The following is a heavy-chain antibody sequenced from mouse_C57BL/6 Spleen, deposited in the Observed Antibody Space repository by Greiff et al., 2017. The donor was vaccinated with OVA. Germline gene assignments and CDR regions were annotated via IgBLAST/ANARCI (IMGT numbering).Heavy chain of an antibody. J-gene: IGHJ4*01. Sequence: EVQLQQSGTVLARPGASVKMSCKTSGYTFTSYWMHWVKQRPGQGLEWIGDIYPGNSDTSYNQKFKGKAKLTAVTSASTAYMELSSLTNEDSAVYYCTTYYGNYDYAMDYWGQGTSVTVSS. D-gene: IGHD2-1*01. V-gene: IGHV1-5*01. CDR2: IYPGNSDT. CDR1: GYTFTSYW. CDR3: TTYYGNYDYAMDY.